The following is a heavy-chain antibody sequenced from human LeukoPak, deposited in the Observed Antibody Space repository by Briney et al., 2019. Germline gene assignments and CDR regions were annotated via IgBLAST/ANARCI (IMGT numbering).Heavy chain of an antibody. J-gene: IGHJ4*02. CDR1: GGSISSYY. CDR3: ARDGSSGWYGNYYFDY. Sequence: SETLSLTCTVSGGSISSYYWSWIRQPAGKGLEWIGRIYTSGSTNYNPSLKSRVTMSVDTSKNQFSLKLSSVTAADTAVYYCARDGSSGWYGNYYFDYWGQGTLVTVSS. CDR2: IYTSGST. D-gene: IGHD6-19*01. V-gene: IGHV4-4*07.